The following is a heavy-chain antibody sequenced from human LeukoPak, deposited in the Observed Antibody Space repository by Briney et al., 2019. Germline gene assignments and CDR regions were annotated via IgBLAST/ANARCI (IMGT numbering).Heavy chain of an antibody. CDR1: GFTFSSYA. D-gene: IGHD1-26*01. CDR3: ARDFSVGALIFSFGY. V-gene: IGHV3-30-3*01. J-gene: IGHJ4*02. Sequence: GGSLRLSCAASGFTFSSYAMHWVRQAPGKGLEWVAAISYDGSNKYYADSVKGRFTISRDNSKNTLYLQMNSLRAEDTAVYYCARDFSVGALIFSFGYWGQGTLVTVPS. CDR2: ISYDGSNK.